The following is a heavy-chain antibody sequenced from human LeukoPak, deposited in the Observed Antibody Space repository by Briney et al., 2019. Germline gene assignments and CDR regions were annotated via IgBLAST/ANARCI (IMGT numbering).Heavy chain of an antibody. V-gene: IGHV1-69*05. CDR3: ARGVGYSGSYLGSLNWFDP. J-gene: IGHJ5*02. CDR1: GGTFGSYA. Sequence: SVKVSCKASGGTFGSYAISWVRQAPGQGLEWMGRIIPIFGTANYAQKFQGRITITTDESTSTAYMELSSLRSEDTAVYYCARGVGYSGSYLGSLNWFDPWGQGTLVTVSS. CDR2: IIPIFGTA. D-gene: IGHD1-26*01.